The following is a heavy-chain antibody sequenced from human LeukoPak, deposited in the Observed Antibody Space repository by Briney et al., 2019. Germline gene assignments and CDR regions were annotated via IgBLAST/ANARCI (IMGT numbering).Heavy chain of an antibody. D-gene: IGHD2-15*01. J-gene: IGHJ5*02. CDR3: ARDEGYCSGGSCYGWFDP. CDR2: IYYSGST. Sequence: PSQTLSLTCTVSGGSISSYYWSWIRQPPGKGLEWIGYIYYSGSTNYNPSLKSRVTISVDTSKNQFSLKLSSVTAADTAVYYCARDEGYCSGGSCYGWFDPWGQGTLVTVSS. CDR1: GGSISSYY. V-gene: IGHV4-59*01.